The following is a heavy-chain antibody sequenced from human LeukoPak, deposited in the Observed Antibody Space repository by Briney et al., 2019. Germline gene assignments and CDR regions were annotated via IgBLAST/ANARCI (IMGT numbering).Heavy chain of an antibody. D-gene: IGHD1-1*01. Sequence: GSLRLSCAASGFTFSSYAMNWVRQAPGKGLEWVSYISSSSSTIHYADSVKGRFTISRDNAKNSLYLQMNSLRVEDTAVYYCVRDLDSVAFFWGQGTLVTVSS. CDR1: GFTFSSYA. CDR3: VRDLDSVAFF. V-gene: IGHV3-48*01. J-gene: IGHJ4*02. CDR2: ISSSSSTI.